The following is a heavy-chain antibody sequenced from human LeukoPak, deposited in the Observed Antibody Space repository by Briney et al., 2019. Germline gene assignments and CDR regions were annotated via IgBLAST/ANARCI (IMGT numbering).Heavy chain of an antibody. J-gene: IGHJ5*02. Sequence: SETLSLACTVSGGSISSYYWSWIRQPAGKGLEWIGRIYTSGSTNYNPSLKSRVTMSVDTSKNQFSLKLSSVTAADTAVYYCARDRIPTGDIVVVPAAIYWFDPWGQGTLVTVSS. V-gene: IGHV4-4*07. D-gene: IGHD2-2*02. CDR1: GGSISSYY. CDR3: ARDRIPTGDIVVVPAAIYWFDP. CDR2: IYTSGST.